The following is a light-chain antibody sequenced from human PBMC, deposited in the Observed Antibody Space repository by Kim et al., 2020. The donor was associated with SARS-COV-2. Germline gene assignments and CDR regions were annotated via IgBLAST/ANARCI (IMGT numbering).Light chain of an antibody. Sequence: SASIGDRVTLTCRASQSIGVSLAWYQQKPGKAPKVPISKASSVQNGVPSRFSGSGSGTEFTLSITSLQPDDFATYYCQHYSSYPYTFGQGTKLEI. CDR2: KAS. CDR1: QSIGVS. V-gene: IGKV1-5*03. CDR3: QHYSSYPYT. J-gene: IGKJ2*01.